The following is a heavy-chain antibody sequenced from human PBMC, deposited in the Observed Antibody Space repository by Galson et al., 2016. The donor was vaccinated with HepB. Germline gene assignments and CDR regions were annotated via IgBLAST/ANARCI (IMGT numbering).Heavy chain of an antibody. CDR2: VYHSGST. D-gene: IGHD3-22*01. CDR3: ASTTYYYDSIDYSAVYFQH. V-gene: IGHV4-59*01. J-gene: IGHJ1*01. CDR1: GGSIKTFS. Sequence: SETLSLTCTVSGGSIKTFSWSWIRESQGKGLEWIGHVYHSGSTNYNPSLRSRLTMAVDTSKNQFSLRLTSVTAADTAVYYCASTTYYYDSIDYSAVYFQHWGRGTLVIVSS.